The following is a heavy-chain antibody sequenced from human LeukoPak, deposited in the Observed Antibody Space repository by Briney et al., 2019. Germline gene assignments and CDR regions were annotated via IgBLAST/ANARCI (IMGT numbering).Heavy chain of an antibody. CDR1: GGSFSDYY. Sequence: PSETLSLTCAVYGGSFSDYYWGWIRLPPGKGLEWIGEINQKRGSLNYNPSLKSRVTISLDTFKNQFSLKLNSVTAADTAVYYCAREFSTSSTAFDMWGQGTMVTVSS. CDR3: AREFSTSSTAFDM. CDR2: INQKRGSL. J-gene: IGHJ3*02. D-gene: IGHD6-6*01. V-gene: IGHV4-34*01.